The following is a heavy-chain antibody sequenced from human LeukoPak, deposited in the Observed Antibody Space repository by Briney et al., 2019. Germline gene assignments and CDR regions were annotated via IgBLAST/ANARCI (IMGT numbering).Heavy chain of an antibody. Sequence: SETLSLTSTVSGDSISSYYWSWIRQTPGKGLEWIGYIHTNGRTNYSPSLKSRVTMSVDSSKNQLSLMLSSVTAADTAVYYCTRRAPTSYGHYLDSWGQGTLVTVSS. CDR1: GDSISSYY. CDR3: TRRAPTSYGHYLDS. CDR2: IHTNGRT. D-gene: IGHD3-10*01. V-gene: IGHV4-4*09. J-gene: IGHJ4*02.